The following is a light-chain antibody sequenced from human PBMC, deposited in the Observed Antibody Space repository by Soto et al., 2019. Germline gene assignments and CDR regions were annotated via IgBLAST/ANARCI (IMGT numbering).Light chain of an antibody. V-gene: IGKV3-11*01. Sequence: EIVLTQSPATLSLSPGEVATLSCRASQSVGSSLAWYRQKPGQAPRLLIYDTSNRATGIPGRFSGSGSGTDFTLTISILEPEDFAVYYCQQRSSGITFGQGTRLEIK. CDR1: QSVGSS. J-gene: IGKJ5*01. CDR2: DTS. CDR3: QQRSSGIT.